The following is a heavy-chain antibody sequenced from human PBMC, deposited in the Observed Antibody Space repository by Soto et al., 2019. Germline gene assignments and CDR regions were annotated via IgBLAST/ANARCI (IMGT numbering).Heavy chain of an antibody. V-gene: IGHV4-4*07. CDR1: GGSISIYY. D-gene: IGHD3-10*01. CDR2: IYTSGST. Sequence: SETLSLTCTVSGGSISIYYRSLIRQPAGKGLEWIGRIYTSGSTNYNPSLKSRVTMSVDTSKNQFSLKLSSVTAADTAVYYCARAIYGSGRIWANYLDYSGQGTLVTVSP. CDR3: ARAIYGSGRIWANYLDY. J-gene: IGHJ4*02.